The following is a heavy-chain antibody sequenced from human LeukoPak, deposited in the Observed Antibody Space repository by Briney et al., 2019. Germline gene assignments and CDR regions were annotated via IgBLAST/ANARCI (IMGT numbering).Heavy chain of an antibody. CDR2: IKPDGSEG. CDR3: ARAAVASPGDV. CDR1: GFTFSSYW. Sequence: GGSLRLSCAASGFTFSSYWIAWVRQAPGKGLEWVANIKPDGSEGYYVDSLKGRFTISRDNAENSLYLQMNSLRAEDTAVYYCARAAVASPGDVWGQGTTVTVSS. J-gene: IGHJ6*02. D-gene: IGHD6-19*01. V-gene: IGHV3-7*04.